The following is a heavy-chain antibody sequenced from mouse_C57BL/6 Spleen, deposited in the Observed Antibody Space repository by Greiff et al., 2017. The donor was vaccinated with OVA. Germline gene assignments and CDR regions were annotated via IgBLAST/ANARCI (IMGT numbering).Heavy chain of an antibody. Sequence: QVQLQQPGAELVRPGSSVKLSCKASGYTFTSYWMHWVKQRPIQGLEWIGNIDPSDSETHYNQKFKDKATLTVDKSSSTAYMQLSSLTSEDSAVYYCAKTPSYGYGGTWFAYWGQGTLVTVSA. CDR3: AKTPSYGYGGTWFAY. CDR1: GYTFTSYW. D-gene: IGHD2-9*01. J-gene: IGHJ3*01. V-gene: IGHV1-52*01. CDR2: IDPSDSET.